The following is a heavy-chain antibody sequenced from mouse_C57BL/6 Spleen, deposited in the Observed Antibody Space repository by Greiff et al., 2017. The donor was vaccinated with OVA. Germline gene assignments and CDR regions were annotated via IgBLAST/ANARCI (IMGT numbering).Heavy chain of an antibody. CDR2: IYPGNSDT. D-gene: IGHD2-2*01. J-gene: IGHJ1*03. Sequence: EVQLQQSGTVLARPGASVKMSCKTSGYTFTSYWMHWVKQRPGQGLEWIGAIYPGNSDTSYNQKFKGKAKLTAVTSASTAYMELSSLTNEDSAVYYCTGSIYYGYDGYFDVWGTGTTVTVSS. CDR1: GYTFTSYW. V-gene: IGHV1-5*01. CDR3: TGSIYYGYDGYFDV.